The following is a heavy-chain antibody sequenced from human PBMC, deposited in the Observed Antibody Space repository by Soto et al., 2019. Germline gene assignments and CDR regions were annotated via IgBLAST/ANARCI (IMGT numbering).Heavy chain of an antibody. V-gene: IGHV4-30-4*01. Sequence: SETLSLTCTVSGGSISSGDYYWSWIRQPPGKGLEWIGYIYYSGSTYYNPSLKSRVTISVDTSKNQFSLKLSSVTAADTAVYYCARAAMIVVVNAFDIWGQGTMVTVSS. J-gene: IGHJ3*02. D-gene: IGHD3-22*01. CDR2: IYYSGST. CDR1: GGSISSGDYY. CDR3: ARAAMIVVVNAFDI.